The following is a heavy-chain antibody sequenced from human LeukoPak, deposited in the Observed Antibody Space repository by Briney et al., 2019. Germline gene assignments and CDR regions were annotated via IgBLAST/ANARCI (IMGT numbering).Heavy chain of an antibody. J-gene: IGHJ5*02. Sequence: ASVKVSCKASGGTFSSYAISWVRQAPGQGLEWMGGIIPIFGTANYAQKFQGRVTITADESTSTAYMELSSLRSEDTAAYYCARAVTTTYNWFDPWGQGTLVTVSS. D-gene: IGHD4-11*01. V-gene: IGHV1-69*13. CDR3: ARAVTTTYNWFDP. CDR2: IIPIFGTA. CDR1: GGTFSSYA.